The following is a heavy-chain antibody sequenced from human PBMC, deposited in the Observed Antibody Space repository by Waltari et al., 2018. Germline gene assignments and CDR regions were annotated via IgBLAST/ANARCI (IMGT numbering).Heavy chain of an antibody. J-gene: IGHJ4*02. V-gene: IGHV3-13*01. CDR3: ARDRLYSSTSFDY. CDR1: GFTFSSYD. Sequence: EVQLVESGGGLVQPGGSLRLSCAASGFTFSSYDMHWVRQATGKGLEWVSAIGTAGDTYYPGSVKGRFTISRDNAKNSLYLQMNSLRAEDTAVYYCARDRLYSSTSFDYWGQGTLVTVSS. D-gene: IGHD6-13*01. CDR2: IGTAGDT.